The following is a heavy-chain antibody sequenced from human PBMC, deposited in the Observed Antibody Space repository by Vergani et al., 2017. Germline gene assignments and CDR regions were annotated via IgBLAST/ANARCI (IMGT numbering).Heavy chain of an antibody. J-gene: IGHJ4*02. V-gene: IGHV3-23*01. CDR2: ISGSGGST. CDR1: GFTFSSYA. D-gene: IGHD3-10*01. Sequence: EVQLLESGGGLVQPGGSLRLSCAASGFTFSSYAMSWVRQAPGKGLEWVSAISGSGGSTYYADSVKGRFTISRDNSKNTLYLQMNSLRAEDTAVYYCAKTSQGIGEVLLWFGELYNWGQGTLVTVSS. CDR3: AKTSQGIGEVLLWFGELYN.